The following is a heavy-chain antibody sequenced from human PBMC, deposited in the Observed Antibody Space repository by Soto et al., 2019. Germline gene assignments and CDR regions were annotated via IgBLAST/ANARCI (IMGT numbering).Heavy chain of an antibody. CDR2: ISSTGGST. CDR1: GFTFTNYA. CDR3: VARYCSSTTCYQVDY. Sequence: GSLSLSCSASGFTFTNYAIHWIRQAPGKGLEYVSAISSTGGSTYYADSVKGRFTISRDNSKNTVYLQMSSLRSEDSAVYYCVARYCSSTTCYQVDYWGQGTLVTVSS. D-gene: IGHD2-2*01. V-gene: IGHV3-64D*06. J-gene: IGHJ4*02.